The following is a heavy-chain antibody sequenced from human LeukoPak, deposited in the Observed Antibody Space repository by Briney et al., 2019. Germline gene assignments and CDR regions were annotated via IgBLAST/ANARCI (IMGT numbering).Heavy chain of an antibody. J-gene: IGHJ4*02. Sequence: PGGSLRLSCAASGFTFSSYAMHWVRQAPGKGLEYVSAISIHGGDTDYANSVKGRFTISRDNSKNTLYLQMGSLRAEDMAVYYCARVLRDASGYYDYWGQGTLVTVSS. D-gene: IGHD3-22*01. CDR2: ISIHGGDT. V-gene: IGHV3-64*01. CDR3: ARVLRDASGYYDY. CDR1: GFTFSSYA.